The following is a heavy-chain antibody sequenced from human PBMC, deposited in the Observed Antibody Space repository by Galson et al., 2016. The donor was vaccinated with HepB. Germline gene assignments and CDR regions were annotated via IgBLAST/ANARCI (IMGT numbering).Heavy chain of an antibody. CDR3: AKDLSRGSGSYYSRYYYYGVDV. J-gene: IGHJ6*02. Sequence: SLRLSCATSGFNFDDYAMHWVRQGPGKGPEWVSSVTWNSGSMGYADSVKGRFTISRDNAKTSLYLQMNSLRPEDTALYYCAKDLSRGSGSYYSRYYYYGVDVWGRGTTVTVSS. CDR1: GFNFDDYA. V-gene: IGHV3-9*01. CDR2: VTWNSGSM. D-gene: IGHD3-10*01.